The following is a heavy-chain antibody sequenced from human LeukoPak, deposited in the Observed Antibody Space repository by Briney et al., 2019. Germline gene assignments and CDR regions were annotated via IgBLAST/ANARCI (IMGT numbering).Heavy chain of an antibody. V-gene: IGHV4-31*03. CDR1: GGSISSGGYY. Sequence: SETLSLTCTVSGGSISSGGYYWSWIRQHPGKGLEWIGYIYYSGSTYYNPSLKSRVTISVDTSKNQFSLKLSSVTAADTAVYYCARQHPRSYYYDSSGTHLDYWGQGNLVTVSS. CDR2: IYYSGST. J-gene: IGHJ4*02. CDR3: ARQHPRSYYYDSSGTHLDY. D-gene: IGHD3-22*01.